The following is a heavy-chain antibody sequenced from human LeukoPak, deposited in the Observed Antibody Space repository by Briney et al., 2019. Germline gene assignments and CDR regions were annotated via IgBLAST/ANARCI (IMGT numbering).Heavy chain of an antibody. CDR2: INPNSGGT. CDR3: ARGIAARPEGSDY. CDR1: GYTFTGYY. D-gene: IGHD6-6*01. J-gene: IGHJ4*02. Sequence: GASVKVSCKASGYTFTGYYMHWVRQAPGQGLEWMGWINPNSGGTNYAQKFQGRVTMTRDTSISTAYMGLSRLRSDDTAVYYCARGIAARPEGSDYWGQGTLVTVSS. V-gene: IGHV1-2*02.